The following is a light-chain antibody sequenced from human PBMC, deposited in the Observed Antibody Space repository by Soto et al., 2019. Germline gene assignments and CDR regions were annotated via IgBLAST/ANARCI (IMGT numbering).Light chain of an antibody. CDR2: VAS. CDR1: QSISSW. Sequence: DIQMTQSPSTLSASVGDRVTITCRASQSISSWLAWYQQKPGKAPKLLINVASNLQSGVPSRFSGSGSGTEFTLTISSLQPDDFATYYCQQYNSYSPTFGGGTKVDIK. V-gene: IGKV1-5*01. J-gene: IGKJ4*01. CDR3: QQYNSYSPT.